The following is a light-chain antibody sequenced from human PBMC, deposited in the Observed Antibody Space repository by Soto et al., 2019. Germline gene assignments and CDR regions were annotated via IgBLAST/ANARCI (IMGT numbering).Light chain of an antibody. J-gene: IGKJ1*01. CDR3: QQYNRYAVT. CDR1: QSASTF. V-gene: IGKV1-5*01. CDR2: DAS. Sequence: DIHMTQSPSTLSASVWDIVTIACLASQSASTFLAWYQQKPGQAPKLLIYDASTLQSGVPSRFSASGSGTEFALTISGLQPDDFAVYYCQQYNRYAVTFGQGTKVDIK.